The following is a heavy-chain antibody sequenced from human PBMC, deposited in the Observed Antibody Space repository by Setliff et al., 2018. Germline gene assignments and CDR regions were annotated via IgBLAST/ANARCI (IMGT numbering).Heavy chain of an antibody. CDR2: IWNDGSSK. CDR3: ARGGVTAQHYYYGMDV. J-gene: IGHJ6*04. V-gene: IGHV3-33*01. D-gene: IGHD2-21*02. CDR1: GFTFRNYG. Sequence: GGSLRLSCVASGFTFRNYGMHWVRQAPGKGLEWVALIWNDGSSKFYGDSVKGRITISRDNSKNTLYLQMSSLRAEDTAVYYCARGGVTAQHYYYGMDVWGKGTTVTVSS.